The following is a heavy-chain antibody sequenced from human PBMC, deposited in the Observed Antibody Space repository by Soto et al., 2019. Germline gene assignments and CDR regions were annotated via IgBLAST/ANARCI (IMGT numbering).Heavy chain of an antibody. J-gene: IGHJ6*02. CDR3: ATYTAIYYYYAMDV. V-gene: IGHV3-74*01. Sequence: PGGSLRLSCAASGFTFSNYWMHWVRQAPGKGLVWVSRINSDGSITNYANSVKGRFTISRDNAKNTLYLQMNSLRAEDTAVYYCATYTAIYYYYAMDVWGQGTTVTVSS. D-gene: IGHD5-18*01. CDR1: GFTFSNYW. CDR2: INSDGSIT.